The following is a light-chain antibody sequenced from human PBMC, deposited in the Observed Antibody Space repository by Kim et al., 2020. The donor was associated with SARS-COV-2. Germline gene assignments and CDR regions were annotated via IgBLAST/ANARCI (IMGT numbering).Light chain of an antibody. Sequence: SYELTQPPSVSVAPGKTAMIPCGGNNIETKSVHWYQQKPGQAPVLVVYFDSDRASGIPERFSGSISGNTATLTISRVEAGDEADYYCQVWHSSSGHVVFGGGTQLTVL. V-gene: IGLV3-21*04. CDR1: NIETKS. CDR3: QVWHSSSGHVV. CDR2: FDS. J-gene: IGLJ2*01.